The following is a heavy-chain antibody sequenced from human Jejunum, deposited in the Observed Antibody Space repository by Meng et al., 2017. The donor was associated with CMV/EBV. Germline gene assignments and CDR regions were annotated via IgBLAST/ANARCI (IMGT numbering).Heavy chain of an antibody. CDR3: AHFVGGYYPSRPDY. D-gene: IGHD1-26*01. Sequence: QIHLKECDPPLVTPTQPLTLTCAFSGLSSICSGVGVGWIRQPPGKALEWLALIYWDDDKRYSPSLRSRLTITKDTSKNEVVLTMTNMDPVDTGTYYCAHFVGGYYPSRPDYWGQGTLVTVSS. V-gene: IGHV2-5*02. J-gene: IGHJ4*02. CDR2: IYWDDDK. CDR1: GLSSICSGVG.